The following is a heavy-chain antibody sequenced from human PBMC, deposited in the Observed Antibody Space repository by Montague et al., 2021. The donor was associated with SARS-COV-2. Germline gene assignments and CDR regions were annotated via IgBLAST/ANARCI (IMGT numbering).Heavy chain of an antibody. CDR1: GFSFNDYW. CDR3: AKGYTGDWDHYLDY. J-gene: IGHJ4*02. Sequence: SLRLSCAASGFSFNDYWMSWVRQAPGKGLEWVANIKQDGSETNHLDSVRGRFTVSRDNARNSLFLQMDSLSSEDTAVNYCAKGYTGDWDHYLDYWGQGTLVTVSS. D-gene: IGHD6-19*01. V-gene: IGHV3-7*01. CDR2: IKQDGSET.